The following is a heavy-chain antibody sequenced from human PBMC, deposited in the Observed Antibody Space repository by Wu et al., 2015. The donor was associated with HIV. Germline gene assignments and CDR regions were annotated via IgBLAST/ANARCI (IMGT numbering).Heavy chain of an antibody. CDR3: ARSEYCSSTSCYGYYYYMDV. V-gene: IGHV1-18*01. CDR1: GYTFTSYG. D-gene: IGHD2-2*01. Sequence: QGQLVQSGAEVKKPGASVKVSCKASGYTFTSYGISWVRQAPGQGLEWMGWISGYNDNTNYAQKVQGRVTMTTDTSTSTAYMELRSLRSDDTAMYYCARSEYCSSTSCYGYYYYMDVWGKGTTVTVSS. CDR2: ISGYNDNT. J-gene: IGHJ6*03.